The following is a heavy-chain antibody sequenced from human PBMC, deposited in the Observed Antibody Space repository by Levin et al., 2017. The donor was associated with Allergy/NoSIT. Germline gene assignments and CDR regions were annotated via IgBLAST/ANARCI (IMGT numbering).Heavy chain of an antibody. J-gene: IGHJ3*02. CDR3: ARAGAFRGRGSYYVYAFDI. CDR2: TYYRSKWYN. D-gene: IGHD1-26*01. CDR1: GDSVSSNSAA. V-gene: IGHV6-1*01. Sequence: SQTLSLTCAISGDSVSSNSAAWNWIRQSPSRGLEWLGRTYYRSKWYNDYAVSVKSRITINPDTSKNQFSLQLNSVTPEDTAVYYCARAGAFRGRGSYYVYAFDIWGQGTMVTVSS.